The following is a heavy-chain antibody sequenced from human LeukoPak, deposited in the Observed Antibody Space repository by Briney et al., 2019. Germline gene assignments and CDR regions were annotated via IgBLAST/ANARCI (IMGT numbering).Heavy chain of an antibody. CDR1: GFTFIWYA. D-gene: IGHD5-24*01. Sequence: PGGSLRLSCGASGFTFIWYAMQWVRQAPGKGLEWVAVILYDGTNKYYADSVKGRITISRDNSKSTLYLQMDSLRPEDTAVYYCARGWPPDYWGQGTLVTVSS. CDR3: ARGWPPDY. CDR2: ILYDGTNK. J-gene: IGHJ4*02. V-gene: IGHV3-30-3*01.